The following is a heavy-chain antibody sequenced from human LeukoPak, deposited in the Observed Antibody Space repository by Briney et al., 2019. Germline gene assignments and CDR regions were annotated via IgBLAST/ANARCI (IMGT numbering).Heavy chain of an antibody. J-gene: IGHJ4*02. V-gene: IGHV4-4*07. CDR2: IYSSGST. D-gene: IGHD3-22*01. CDR3: AREVRSSGYSLDY. Sequence: KPSETLSLTCTVSGGSISSYYWSWIRQPAGKGLEWIGRIYSSGSTNYNPSLKSRVTMSVDTSKSQFSLKLRSVTAADTAVYYCAREVRSSGYSLDYWGQGTLVTVSS. CDR1: GGSISSYY.